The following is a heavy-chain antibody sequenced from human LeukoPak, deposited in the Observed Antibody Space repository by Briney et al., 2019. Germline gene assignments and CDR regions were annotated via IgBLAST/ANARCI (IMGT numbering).Heavy chain of an antibody. CDR2: INHSGST. V-gene: IGHV4-34*01. D-gene: IGHD3-10*01. J-gene: IGHJ6*02. CDR3: ARAGLLYYYGSGSYYRGGYYYYYGMDV. Sequence: SETLSLTCAVYGGSFSGYYWSWIRQPPGEGLEWIGEINHSGSTNYNPSLKSRVTISVDTSKNQFSLKLSSVTAADTAVYYCARAGLLYYYGSGSYYRGGYYYYYGMDVWGQGTTVTVSS. CDR1: GGSFSGYY.